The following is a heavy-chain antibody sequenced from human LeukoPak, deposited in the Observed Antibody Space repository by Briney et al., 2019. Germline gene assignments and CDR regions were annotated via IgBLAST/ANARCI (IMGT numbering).Heavy chain of an antibody. D-gene: IGHD3-10*01. CDR2: ISGSGGST. V-gene: IGHV3-23*01. J-gene: IGHJ5*02. CDR1: GFTFSNYG. CDR3: AKDRGVTMVRGANWFDP. Sequence: GGSLRLSCAASGFTFSNYGMSWVRQAPGKGLEWVSAISGSGGSTYYADSVKGRFTISRDNSKNTLYLQMNSLRAEDTAVYYCAKDRGVTMVRGANWFDPWGQGTLVTVSS.